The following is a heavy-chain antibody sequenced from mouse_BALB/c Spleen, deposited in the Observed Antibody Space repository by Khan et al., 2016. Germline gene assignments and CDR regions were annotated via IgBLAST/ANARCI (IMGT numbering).Heavy chain of an antibody. CDR2: IKPSNGGT. CDR1: GYTFSSYF. Sequence: QVQLQQSGAELVSPGASVKLSCKTSGYTFSSYFIYWVKQRPGQGLEWIGEIKPSNGGTNFNENFKSKATLTVDKSSSTSYIQLTSLTSEDSAVYYCTRGRYYYGTSYGRYYAVDYWGQGTSVTVSS. J-gene: IGHJ4*01. V-gene: IGHV1S81*02. CDR3: TRGRYYYGTSYGRYYAVDY. D-gene: IGHD1-1*01.